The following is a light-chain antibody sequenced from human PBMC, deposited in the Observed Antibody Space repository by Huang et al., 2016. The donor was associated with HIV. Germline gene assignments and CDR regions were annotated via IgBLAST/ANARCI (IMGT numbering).Light chain of an antibody. V-gene: IGKV1-33*01. Sequence: DIQMTQSPSSLSASVGDRVTITCQASKDISNYLNWYQQKPEKAPKLLIYDATKLETGVSSRFSGSGSGTDFTFTISSLQPEDIATYYCQQYDNLPRFTFGPGTKVDIK. CDR2: DAT. CDR3: QQYDNLPRFT. J-gene: IGKJ3*01. CDR1: KDISNY.